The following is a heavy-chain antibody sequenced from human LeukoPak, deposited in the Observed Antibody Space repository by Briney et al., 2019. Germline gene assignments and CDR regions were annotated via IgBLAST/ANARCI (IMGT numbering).Heavy chain of an antibody. D-gene: IGHD2-2*01. CDR3: ARGDCSSTNCYSSGVQRVYYYGMDV. CDR1: GYTFTRYY. V-gene: IGHV1-46*01. Sequence: GASVKVSCKASGYTFTRYYMHWVRQAPGQGLEWMGIINPSDDSITYAQKFQGRVTTTRDTSTSTVYMALSSLRSDDTAVYYCARGDCSSTNCYSSGVQRVYYYGMDVWGQGTTVTVSS. J-gene: IGHJ6*02. CDR2: INPSDDSI.